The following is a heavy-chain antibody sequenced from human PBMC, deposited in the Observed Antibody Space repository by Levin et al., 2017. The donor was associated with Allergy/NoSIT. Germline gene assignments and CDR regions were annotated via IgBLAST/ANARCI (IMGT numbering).Heavy chain of an antibody. CDR3: ARPREESCAATSCYALDL. D-gene: IGHD2-2*01. J-gene: IGHJ5*02. Sequence: GGSLRLSCQASGFDFTKYWIGWVRQMPGKGLEWMGIIWPGDSDTRYSPSFQGQVEISADKSISTIYLQWSSLKASDSGLYYCARPREESCAATSCYALDLWGQGTLVTVSS. CDR2: IWPGDSDT. CDR1: GFDFTKYW. V-gene: IGHV5-51*01.